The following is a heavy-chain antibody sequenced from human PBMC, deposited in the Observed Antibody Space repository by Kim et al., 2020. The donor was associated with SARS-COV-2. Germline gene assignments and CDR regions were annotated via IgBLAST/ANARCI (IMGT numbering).Heavy chain of an antibody. Sequence: YAQKLQGRVTMTTDTSTSTAYMELRSLRSDDTAVYYCARVLMVRGNWFDPWGQGTLVTVSS. V-gene: IGHV1-18*01. CDR3: ARVLMVRGNWFDP. D-gene: IGHD3-10*01. J-gene: IGHJ5*02.